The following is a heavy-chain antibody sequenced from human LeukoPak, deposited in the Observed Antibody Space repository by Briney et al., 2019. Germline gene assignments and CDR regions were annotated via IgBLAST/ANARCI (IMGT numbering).Heavy chain of an antibody. Sequence: PSETLSLTCTVCGGSISNNNYYCAWIRQPPGKGLECIGSIYYSGSPYYNPSLKSRVTISVDTSKNQFSLKLSSVTAADTAVYYCASCSAKTSLTNFDYWGQGTLVTVSS. CDR1: GGSISNNNYY. J-gene: IGHJ4*02. V-gene: IGHV4-39*01. CDR2: IYYSGSP. CDR3: ASCSAKTSLTNFDY. D-gene: IGHD2-15*01.